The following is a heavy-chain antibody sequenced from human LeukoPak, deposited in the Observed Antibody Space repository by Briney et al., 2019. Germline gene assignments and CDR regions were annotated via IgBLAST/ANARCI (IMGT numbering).Heavy chain of an antibody. CDR3: AREILDILTGYSGMNDAFDI. D-gene: IGHD3-9*01. Sequence: ASVKVSCKASGYTFTSYDINWVRQATGQGLEWMGWMNPNSGNTGYAQKFQGRVTMTRNTSISTAYMELSSLRSEDTAVYYCAREILDILTGYSGMNDAFDIWGQGTMVTVSS. V-gene: IGHV1-8*01. J-gene: IGHJ3*02. CDR1: GYTFTSYD. CDR2: MNPNSGNT.